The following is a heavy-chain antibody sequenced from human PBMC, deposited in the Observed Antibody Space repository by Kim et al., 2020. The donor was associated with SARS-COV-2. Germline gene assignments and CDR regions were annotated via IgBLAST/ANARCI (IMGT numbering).Heavy chain of an antibody. V-gene: IGHV4-31*03. CDR2: IYYSGST. Sequence: SETLSLTCTVSGGSISSGGYYWSWIRQHPGKGLEWIGYIYYSGSTYYNPSLKSRVTISVDTSKNQFSLKLSSVTAADTAVYYCAREGVVGSYYYYGMDVWGQGTTVTVSS. D-gene: IGHD1-26*01. J-gene: IGHJ6*02. CDR1: GGSISSGGYY. CDR3: AREGVVGSYYYYGMDV.